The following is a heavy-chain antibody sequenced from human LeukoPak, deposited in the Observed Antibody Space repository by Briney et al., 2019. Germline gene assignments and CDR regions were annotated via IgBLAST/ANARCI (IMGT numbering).Heavy chain of an antibody. CDR2: IYPGDSAT. J-gene: IGHJ4*02. V-gene: IGHV5-51*04. Sequence: GESLKISCKGSGYPFSKHWIGWVRQRPGKGLEWMGIIYPGDSATRYSPPFQGQVTISVDEPMSIAYLQWSSLKASDTAMYYCAIRYSGSYNDYWGQGTLVTVSS. D-gene: IGHD1-26*01. CDR3: AIRYSGSYNDY. CDR1: GYPFSKHW.